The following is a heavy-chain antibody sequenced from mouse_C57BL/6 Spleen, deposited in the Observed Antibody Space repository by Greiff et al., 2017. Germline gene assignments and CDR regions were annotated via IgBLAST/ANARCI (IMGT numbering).Heavy chain of an antibody. CDR3: ARLEYFDV. J-gene: IGHJ1*03. CDR1: GFTFSSYG. Sequence: EVKLMESGGDLVKPGGSLKLSCAASGFTFSSYGMSWVRQTPDKRLEWVATISSGGSYTYYPDSVKGRFTISRDNAKNTLYLQMSSLKSEDTAMYYCARLEYFDVWGTGTTVTVSS. V-gene: IGHV5-6*01. CDR2: ISSGGSYT.